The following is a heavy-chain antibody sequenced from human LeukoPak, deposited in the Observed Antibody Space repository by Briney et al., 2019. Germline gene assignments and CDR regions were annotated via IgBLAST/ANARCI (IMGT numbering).Heavy chain of an antibody. J-gene: IGHJ4*02. D-gene: IGHD6-13*01. CDR3: VRTSSWSFDY. Sequence: GGSFRLSCAVSGFTFSDYYMSWIRQAPGKGLEWVSYISSSTGYTKYADSVKGRFTISRDNAKNSLYLQMNSLRPDDTAVYYCVRTSSWSFDYWGQGTLVTVSS. V-gene: IGHV3-11*03. CDR2: ISSSTGYT. CDR1: GFTFSDYY.